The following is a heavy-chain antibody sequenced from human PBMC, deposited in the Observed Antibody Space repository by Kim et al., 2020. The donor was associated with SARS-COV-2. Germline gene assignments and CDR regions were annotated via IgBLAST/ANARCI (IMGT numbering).Heavy chain of an antibody. CDR3: ARGDFIAAAGTAEYFQH. Sequence: ASVKVSCKASGYTFTSYGISWVRQAPGQGLEWMGWISAYNGNTNYAQKLQGRVTMTTDTSTSTAYMELRSLRSDDTAVYYCARGDFIAAAGTAEYFQHWGQGTLVTVSS. V-gene: IGHV1-18*04. J-gene: IGHJ1*01. CDR2: ISAYNGNT. D-gene: IGHD6-13*01. CDR1: GYTFTSYG.